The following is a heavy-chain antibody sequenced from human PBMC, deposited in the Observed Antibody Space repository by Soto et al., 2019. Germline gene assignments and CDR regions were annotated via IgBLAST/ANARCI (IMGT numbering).Heavy chain of an antibody. D-gene: IGHD6-19*01. V-gene: IGHV1-46*01. Sequence: ASVKVSCKASGYTFTSYHMHWVRQAPGQGLEWMGIINPSGGSTSYAQKFQGRVTMTRDTSTSTVYMELSSLRSEDTAVYYCATYSSGWYYFDYWGQGTLVTVSS. CDR1: GYTFTSYH. CDR2: INPSGGST. J-gene: IGHJ4*02. CDR3: ATYSSGWYYFDY.